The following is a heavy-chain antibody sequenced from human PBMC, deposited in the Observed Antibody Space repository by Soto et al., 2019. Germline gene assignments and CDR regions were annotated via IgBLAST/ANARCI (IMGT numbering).Heavy chain of an antibody. Sequence: QVQLQQWGAGLLKPSETLSLTCAVYGGSFSGYYWSWIRQPPGKGLEWIGEINQSGGTNYNPSLKSRVPISVDTSKNQFSLKLSSVTAADTAVYYCARTYSSSWSPFDSWGQGTLVTVSS. D-gene: IGHD6-13*01. CDR3: ARTYSSSWSPFDS. V-gene: IGHV4-34*01. J-gene: IGHJ4*02. CDR1: GGSFSGYY. CDR2: INQSGGT.